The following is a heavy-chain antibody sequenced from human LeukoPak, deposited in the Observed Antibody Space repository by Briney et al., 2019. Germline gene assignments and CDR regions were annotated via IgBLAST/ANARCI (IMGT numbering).Heavy chain of an antibody. CDR3: AREGGYFRSGSFFDS. Sequence: GASVKVSCKASGYSFNNYDINWVRQVAGQGLEWVGWMQPNSGNTGLALRFQGRITITRDMSISTVYLELSSLTSEDTAVYYCAREGGYFRSGSFFDSWGQGTLVTVSS. CDR1: GYSFNNYD. CDR2: MQPNSGNT. D-gene: IGHD3-10*01. V-gene: IGHV1-8*03. J-gene: IGHJ4*02.